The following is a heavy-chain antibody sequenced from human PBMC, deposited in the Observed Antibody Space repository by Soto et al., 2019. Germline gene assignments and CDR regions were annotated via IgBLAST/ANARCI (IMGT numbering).Heavy chain of an antibody. Sequence: SETLSLTCTVSGGSISSYYWSWIRQPPGKGLEWIGYIYYSGSTNYNPSLKSRVTISVDTSKNQFSLKLSSVTAADTAVYYCARSDYGDFVDYWGQGTLVTVSS. CDR1: GGSISSYY. D-gene: IGHD4-17*01. CDR3: ARSDYGDFVDY. J-gene: IGHJ4*02. CDR2: IYYSGST. V-gene: IGHV4-59*08.